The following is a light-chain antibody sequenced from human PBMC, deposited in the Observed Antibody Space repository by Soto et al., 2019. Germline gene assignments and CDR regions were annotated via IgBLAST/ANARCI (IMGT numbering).Light chain of an antibody. J-gene: IGKJ1*01. CDR1: QSVSSSY. CDR3: QQYGSSPRT. Sequence: EMVLTQSPGTLSLSPGERATLSCRASQSVSSSYLAWYQQKPGQAPRLLIYGASSRATGIPDRFSGSGSGTDFTLTISRLEPEDFALYYCQQYGSSPRTFGQGPKVDIK. CDR2: GAS. V-gene: IGKV3-20*01.